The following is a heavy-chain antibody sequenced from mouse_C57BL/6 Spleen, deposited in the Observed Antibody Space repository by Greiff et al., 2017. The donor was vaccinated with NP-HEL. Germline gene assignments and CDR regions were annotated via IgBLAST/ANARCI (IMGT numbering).Heavy chain of an antibody. D-gene: IGHD6-1*01. CDR1: GYTFTSYW. J-gene: IGHJ4*01. V-gene: IGHV1-59*01. CDR2: IDPSDSYT. Sequence: VQLQQPGAELVRPGTSVKLSCKASGYTFTSYWMHWVKQRPGKGLEWIGVIDPSDSYTNYNQKFKGKATLTVDTSSSTAYMQLSSLTSEDSAVYYCARGLDAMDYWGQGTSVTVSS. CDR3: ARGLDAMDY.